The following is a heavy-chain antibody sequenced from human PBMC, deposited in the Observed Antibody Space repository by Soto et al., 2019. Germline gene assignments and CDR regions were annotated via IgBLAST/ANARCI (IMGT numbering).Heavy chain of an antibody. CDR2: IYYSGST. V-gene: IGHV4-39*01. CDR1: GGSISSSSYY. CDR3: ARQGDYYYDSSCLYYFDY. Sequence: QLQLQESGPGLVKPSETLSLTCTVSGGSISSSSYYWGWIRQPPGKGLEWIGSIYYSGSTYYNPSLKSRATLSVDTSKNQFSLKLSSVTAADTAVYYCARQGDYYYDSSCLYYFDYWGQGTLVTVSS. J-gene: IGHJ4*02. D-gene: IGHD3-22*01.